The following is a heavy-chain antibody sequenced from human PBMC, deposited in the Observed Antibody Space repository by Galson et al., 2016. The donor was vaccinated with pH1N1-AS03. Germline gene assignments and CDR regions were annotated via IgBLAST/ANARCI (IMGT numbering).Heavy chain of an antibody. Sequence: SVKVSCKASGYTFTRYYMHWVRQAPGQGLEWMGVIDPSGGGTTYAQKFHGRVTMTTDTSTTTAHMELSSLRSEDTAIYYCVAYGSGTQAYFDYWGQGTLVTVSS. J-gene: IGHJ4*02. CDR2: IDPSGGGT. CDR3: VAYGSGTQAYFDY. D-gene: IGHD3-10*01. V-gene: IGHV1-46*01. CDR1: GYTFTRYY.